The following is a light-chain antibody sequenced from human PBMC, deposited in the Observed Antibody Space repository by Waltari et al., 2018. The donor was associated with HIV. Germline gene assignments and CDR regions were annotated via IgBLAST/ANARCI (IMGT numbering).Light chain of an antibody. CDR1: SSNTGAGYD. Sequence: QSVLTQPPSVSGAPGQRVTISCTGSSSNTGAGYDVHWSQQLPGTAPRLLIYDNTIRPSVVPDRFSGSKSGTSASLAIAGLQDEDEAVYYCQSYDRSLSVWVFGGGTKVTVL. J-gene: IGLJ3*02. V-gene: IGLV1-40*01. CDR3: QSYDRSLSVWV. CDR2: DNT.